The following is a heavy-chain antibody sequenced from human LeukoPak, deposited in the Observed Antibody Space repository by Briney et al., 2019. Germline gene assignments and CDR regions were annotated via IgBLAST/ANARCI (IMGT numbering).Heavy chain of an antibody. J-gene: IGHJ4*02. CDR2: IYYSGST. V-gene: IGHV4-39*07. D-gene: IGHD2-21*02. Sequence: SETLSLTCTVSGGFISSSSYYWGWIRQPPGKGLEWIGSIYYSGSTYYNPSLKSRVTISVDTSKNQFSLKLSSVTAADTAVYYCARRDYYCGGDCYWYYFDYWGQGTLVTVSS. CDR3: ARRDYYCGGDCYWYYFDY. CDR1: GGFISSSSYY.